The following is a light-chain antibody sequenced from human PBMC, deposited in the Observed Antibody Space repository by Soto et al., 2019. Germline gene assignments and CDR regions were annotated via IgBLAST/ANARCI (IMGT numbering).Light chain of an antibody. CDR2: EVS. CDR3: AAWDDSLSGVV. V-gene: IGLV2-14*01. J-gene: IGLJ2*01. CDR1: SSDVGAYNL. Sequence: QSALTQPASVSGSPGQSITISCTGTSSDVGAYNLVSWYQHHPDKAPKLMISEVSNRPSGVSDRFSGSKSGNTASLTISGLQAEDEADYYCAAWDDSLSGVVFGGGTKLTVL.